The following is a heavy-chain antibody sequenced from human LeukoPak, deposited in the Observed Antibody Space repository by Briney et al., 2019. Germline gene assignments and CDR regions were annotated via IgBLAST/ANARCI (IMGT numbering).Heavy chain of an antibody. J-gene: IGHJ4*02. CDR2: IIPIFGTA. D-gene: IGHD3-3*01. V-gene: IGHV1-69*13. Sequence: SVKVSCKASGGTFSSCAISWVRQAPGQGLEWMGGIIPIFGTANYAQKFQGRVTITADESTSTAYMELSSLRSEDTAVYYCASPPPEISGVAAFDYWGQGTLVTVSS. CDR3: ASPPPEISGVAAFDY. CDR1: GGTFSSCA.